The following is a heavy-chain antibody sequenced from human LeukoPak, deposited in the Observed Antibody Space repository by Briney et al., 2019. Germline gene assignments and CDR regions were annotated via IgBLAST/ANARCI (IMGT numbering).Heavy chain of an antibody. CDR1: GGSISSYY. CDR3: ARVRVGYNLVKLFDP. Sequence: SETLSLTCTVSGGSISSYYWSWIRQSPGKGLEGIGYIYYSGSTNYNTSLKSRVTISVDTSKNQFSLKLSSVTAADTAVYYCARVRVGYNLVKLFDPWGQGTLVTVSS. D-gene: IGHD5-24*01. V-gene: IGHV4-59*01. J-gene: IGHJ5*02. CDR2: IYYSGST.